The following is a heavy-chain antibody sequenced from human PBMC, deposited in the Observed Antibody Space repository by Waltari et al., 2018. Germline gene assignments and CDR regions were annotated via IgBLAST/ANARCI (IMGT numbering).Heavy chain of an antibody. J-gene: IGHJ6*04. CDR2: IYHSGGT. CDR1: GYSISSGYY. Sequence: QVQLQESGPGLVKPSETLSLTCAVSGYSISSGYYWGWNRQPPGKGLEWIGSIYHSGGTYYNPCLKSLVTISIDTSKMRFSLKLISVTAADTAVYYCARIAGVQGMDVWGKGTTVTVSS. D-gene: IGHD3-10*01. V-gene: IGHV4-38-2*01. CDR3: ARIAGVQGMDV.